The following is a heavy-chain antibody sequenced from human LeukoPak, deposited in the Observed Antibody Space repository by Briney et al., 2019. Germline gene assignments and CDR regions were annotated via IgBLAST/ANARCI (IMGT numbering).Heavy chain of an antibody. V-gene: IGHV3-23*01. CDR2: ISGSGGST. CDR1: GFTFSSYA. CDR3: XXXXXXXXXXGYQLTPVGY. J-gene: IGHJ4*02. D-gene: IGHD3-22*01. Sequence: GGSLRLSCAASGFTFSSYAMSWVRQAPGKGLEWVSAISGSGGSTYYADSVKGRFTISRDNSKNTLYLQMNSLRAEDTAVYCXXXXXXXXXXXGYQLTPVGYWGKGPLVTVFS.